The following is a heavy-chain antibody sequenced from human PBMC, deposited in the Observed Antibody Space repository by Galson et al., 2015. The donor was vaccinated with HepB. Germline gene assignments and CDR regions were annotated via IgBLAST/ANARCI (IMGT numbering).Heavy chain of an antibody. V-gene: IGHV3-23*01. J-gene: IGHJ4*02. D-gene: IGHD3-22*01. CDR2: ISGSGGST. CDR1: GFTFSSYA. CDR3: AKDPDYYDSSGSRWHYFDY. Sequence: SLRLSCAASGFTFSSYAMSWVRQAPGKGPEWVSAISGSGGSTYYADSVKGRFTISRDNSKNTLYLQMNSLRAEDTAVYYCAKDPDYYDSSGSRWHYFDYWGQGTLVTVSS.